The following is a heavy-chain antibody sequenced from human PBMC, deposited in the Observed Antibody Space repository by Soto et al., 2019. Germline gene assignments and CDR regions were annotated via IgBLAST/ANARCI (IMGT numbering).Heavy chain of an antibody. D-gene: IGHD5-12*01. Sequence: QVQLVESGGGVVQPGRSLRLSCAASGFTFSSYGMHWFRQAPGKGLEWVAVISYDGSNKYYADSVKGRFTISRDNSKNALYLQMHSLRAEDTAVYYCAKAGYSGSYFDYWGQGTLVTVSS. V-gene: IGHV3-30*18. CDR1: GFTFSSYG. J-gene: IGHJ4*02. CDR3: AKAGYSGSYFDY. CDR2: ISYDGSNK.